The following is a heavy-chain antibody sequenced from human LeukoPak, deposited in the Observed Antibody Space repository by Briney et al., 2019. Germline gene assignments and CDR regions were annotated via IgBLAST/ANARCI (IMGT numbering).Heavy chain of an antibody. CDR1: GFKFSDYY. CDR2: ISNSSDSI. D-gene: IGHD2-15*01. J-gene: IGHJ4*02. CDR3: ARHDRSGPSCDYFDY. V-gene: IGHV3-11*01. Sequence: GGSLRLSCAASGFKFSDYYMTRIRQAPGKGLEWVSYISNSSDSIYYADSVEGRFTISRDNAKNSLYLQMNSLRAEDTAIYYCARHDRSGPSCDYFDYWGQGTLVTVSS.